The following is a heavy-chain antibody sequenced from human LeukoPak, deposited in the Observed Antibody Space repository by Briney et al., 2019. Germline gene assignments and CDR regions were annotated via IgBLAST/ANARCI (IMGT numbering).Heavy chain of an antibody. CDR1: GYTFTSYG. J-gene: IGHJ4*02. CDR2: ISAYNGNT. D-gene: IGHD2-2*01. CDR3: ARAIVVVPADSNFDY. V-gene: IGHV1-18*01. Sequence: ASVKVSCKASGYTFTSYGISWVRQAPGQGLEWRGWISAYNGNTNYAQKLQGRVTMTTDTSTSTAYMELRSLRSDDTAVYYCARAIVVVPADSNFDYWGQGTLVTVSS.